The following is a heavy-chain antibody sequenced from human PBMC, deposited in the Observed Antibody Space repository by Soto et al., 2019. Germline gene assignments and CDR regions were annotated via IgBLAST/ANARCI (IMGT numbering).Heavy chain of an antibody. CDR3: AGQTFTIAAASYGRSNWFDP. Sequence: SETLSLTCIVSGGSITRSSYFWGWVRQPPGKGLEWIGTIYFTGNAYYTPSLKSRLTMSIDTSKNEFSLRLNSVTAADTAVYYCAGQTFTIAAASYGRSNWFDPWGPGTLVTVSS. J-gene: IGHJ5*02. CDR1: GGSITRSSYF. CDR2: IYFTGNA. V-gene: IGHV4-39*01. D-gene: IGHD6-25*01.